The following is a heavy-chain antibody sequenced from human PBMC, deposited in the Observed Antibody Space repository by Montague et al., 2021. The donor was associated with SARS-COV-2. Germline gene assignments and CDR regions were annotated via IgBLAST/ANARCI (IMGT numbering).Heavy chain of an antibody. CDR3: ARTYYDILPNLYYCDY. J-gene: IGHJ4*02. V-gene: IGHV2-70*01. CDR1: GFSLSTSGMC. D-gene: IGHD3-9*01. CDR2: IDWDDDK. Sequence: PALVKPTQTLTLTCTFSGFSLSTSGMCVSWIRQPPGKALEWLALIDWDDDKYYSTSLKTRLTISKDTSKNQVVLTMTNMDPVDTATYYCARTYYDILPNLYYCDYWGQGTLVTVSS.